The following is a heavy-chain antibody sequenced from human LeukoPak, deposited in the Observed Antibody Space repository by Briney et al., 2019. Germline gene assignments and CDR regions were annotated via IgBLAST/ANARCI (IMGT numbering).Heavy chain of an antibody. CDR3: ARRGENVDTAMLPDYYGMDV. D-gene: IGHD5-18*01. Sequence: PSETLSLTCTVSGYSLSSGFFCDWIRQSPGKGLEWIGSFSHRGGSYHNPSLKSRVTISVDTSKNQFSLKLLSVTAADTAVYYCARRGENVDTAMLPDYYGMDVWGQGTTVTVSS. CDR1: GYSLSSGFF. J-gene: IGHJ6*02. CDR2: FSHRGGS. V-gene: IGHV4-38-2*02.